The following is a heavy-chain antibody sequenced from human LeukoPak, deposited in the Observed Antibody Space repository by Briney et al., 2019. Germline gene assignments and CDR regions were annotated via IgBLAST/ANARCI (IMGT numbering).Heavy chain of an antibody. V-gene: IGHV1-2*02. J-gene: IGHJ6*03. Sequence: VASVKVSCKASGNTFTGYYMHWVRQAPGQGLEWMGWINPNSGGTNYAQKFQGRVTMTRDTSISTAYMELSRLRSDDTAVYYCARDRIFSYCSSTSCFTRYYMDVWGKGTTVTVSS. CDR3: ARDRIFSYCSSTSCFTRYYMDV. CDR1: GNTFTGYY. CDR2: INPNSGGT. D-gene: IGHD2-2*02.